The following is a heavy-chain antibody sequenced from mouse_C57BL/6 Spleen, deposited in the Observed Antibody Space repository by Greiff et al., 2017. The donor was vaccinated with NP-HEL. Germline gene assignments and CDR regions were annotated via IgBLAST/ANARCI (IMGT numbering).Heavy chain of an antibody. CDR1: GYTSTDYY. CDR3: ARSYYGSSYYAMDY. J-gene: IGHJ4*01. D-gene: IGHD1-1*01. Sequence: VQLQQSGPELVKPGASVKISCKASGYTSTDYYMNWVKQSHGKSLEWIGDINPNNGGTSYNQKFKGKATLTVDKSSSTAYMELRSLTSEDSAVYYCARSYYGSSYYAMDYWGQGTSVTVSS. V-gene: IGHV1-26*01. CDR2: INPNNGGT.